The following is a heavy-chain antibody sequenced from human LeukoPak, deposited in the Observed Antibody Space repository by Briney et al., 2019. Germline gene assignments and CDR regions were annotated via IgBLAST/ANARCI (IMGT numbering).Heavy chain of an antibody. CDR2: MNSDGSRA. CDR1: GFTFSNYR. CDR3: ARGGGYYHYYMDV. V-gene: IGHV3-74*01. D-gene: IGHD2-15*01. Sequence: GGSLRLSCSASGFTFSNYRMHWVRQGRGKWLVWVSHMNSDGSRATYADSVKGRFTISRDNAKNTLYLQMNSLRAEDTAVYYCARGGGYYHYYMDVWGKGTTVTVSS. J-gene: IGHJ6*03.